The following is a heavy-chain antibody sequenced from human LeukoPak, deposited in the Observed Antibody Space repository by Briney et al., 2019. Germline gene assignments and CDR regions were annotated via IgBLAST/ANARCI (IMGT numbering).Heavy chain of an antibody. Sequence: GGSLRLSCAASGFTFSSYAMHWVRQAPGKGLEWVAVISYDGSNKYYADSVKGRFTISRDNSKNTLYLQMNSLRAEDTAVYYCAKDNYLSSSWFYCYGTDVWGQGTTVTVSS. CDR3: AKDNYLSSSWFYCYGTDV. CDR1: GFTFSSYA. D-gene: IGHD6-13*01. J-gene: IGHJ6*02. CDR2: ISYDGSNK. V-gene: IGHV3-30-3*01.